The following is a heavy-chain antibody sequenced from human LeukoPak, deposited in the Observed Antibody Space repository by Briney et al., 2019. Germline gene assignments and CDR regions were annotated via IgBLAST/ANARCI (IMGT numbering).Heavy chain of an antibody. CDR3: AKGRGRDGQNLFDY. CDR2: IRSDGSQT. J-gene: IGHJ4*02. Sequence: GGSLRPSCASSGFTFDIYGMHWVRQTPGKGLDWVAFIRSDGSQTHYADSVRGRFTISRDNSKNTLYLQMNTLRPEDTAFYYCAKGRGRDGQNLFDYWGQGTLVTVSS. V-gene: IGHV3-30*02. D-gene: IGHD5-24*01. CDR1: GFTFDIYG.